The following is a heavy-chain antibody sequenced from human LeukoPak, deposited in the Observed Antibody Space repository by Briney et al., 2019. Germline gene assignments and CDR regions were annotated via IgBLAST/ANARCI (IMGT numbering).Heavy chain of an antibody. J-gene: IGHJ3*02. CDR3: ATHYDVLTGYAAAAFDI. D-gene: IGHD3-9*01. CDR2: IYYSGTT. CDR1: GGSISSFY. Sequence: SETLSLTCTVSGGSISSFYWSWIRQPPGKGLEWIGYIYYSGTTHYNPSLESRVTMSVDTSKNQFSLKLSSVTAADTAVYYCATHYDVLTGYAAAAFDIWGQGTMVTVSS. V-gene: IGHV4-59*08.